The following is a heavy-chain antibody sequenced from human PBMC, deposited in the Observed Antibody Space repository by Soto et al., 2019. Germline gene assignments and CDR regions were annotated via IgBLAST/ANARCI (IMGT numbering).Heavy chain of an antibody. Sequence: GGSLRLCCEFSGFTFSMYSMSWVRQSPGKGLEWVAKIPQDGVDGHYADSVKGRFIISRDNDKNSLHLQLNNLRAEDTAVYYCARDHLILPAHDFFYGSDVWGRGATVTVS. CDR1: GFTFSMYS. CDR3: ARDHLILPAHDFFYGSDV. V-gene: IGHV3-7*03. J-gene: IGHJ6*02. D-gene: IGHD2-21*02. CDR2: IPQDGVDG.